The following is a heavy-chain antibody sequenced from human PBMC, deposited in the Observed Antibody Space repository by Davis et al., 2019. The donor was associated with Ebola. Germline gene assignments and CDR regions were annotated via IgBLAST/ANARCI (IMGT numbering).Heavy chain of an antibody. CDR1: GFTFSSYS. V-gene: IGHV3-21*01. D-gene: IGHD6-6*01. CDR3: ARGFAGRVTAAPKYNWFDP. J-gene: IGHJ5*02. Sequence: GESLKISCAASGFTFSSYSMNWVRQAPGKGLEWVSSISSSSSYIYYADSVKGRFTISRDNAKNSLYLQMNSLRAEDTAVYYCARGFAGRVTAAPKYNWFDPWGQGTLVTVSS. CDR2: ISSSSSYI.